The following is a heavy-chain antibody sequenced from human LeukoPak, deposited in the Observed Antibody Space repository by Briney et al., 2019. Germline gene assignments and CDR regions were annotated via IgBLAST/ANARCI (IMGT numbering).Heavy chain of an antibody. J-gene: IGHJ3*02. CDR2: ISSSSSYI. CDR3: ARQGRVRGAKGHDAFDI. V-gene: IGHV3-21*01. CDR1: GFTFSSYS. D-gene: IGHD3-10*01. Sequence: GGSLRLSCAASGFTFSSYSMNWVRQAPGKGLEWDSSISSSSSYIYYADSVKGRFTISRDNAKNSLYLQMNSLRAEDTAVYYCARQGRVRGAKGHDAFDIWGQGTMVTVSS.